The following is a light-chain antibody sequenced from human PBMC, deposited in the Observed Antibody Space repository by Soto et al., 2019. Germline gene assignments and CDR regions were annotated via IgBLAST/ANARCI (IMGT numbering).Light chain of an antibody. V-gene: IGKV3-15*01. CDR2: GAS. CDR1: VSVRTD. CDR3: QQYHNWLPIT. J-gene: IGKJ5*01. Sequence: DRVMTQSTGRLSLSPGQSATLSCRASVSVRTDLAWYQQKPGQAPRLLIYGASTRAAGVPVRFSGSGSGSEFTLTIDTLQSEDFAVYYCQQYHNWLPITFGQGTRLEIK.